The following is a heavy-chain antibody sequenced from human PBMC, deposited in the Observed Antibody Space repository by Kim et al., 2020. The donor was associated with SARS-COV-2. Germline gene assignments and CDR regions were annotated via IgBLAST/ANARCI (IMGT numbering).Heavy chain of an antibody. CDR3: ARVLRYYDSSGYLRDYYG. CDR1: GFTFSSYA. V-gene: IGHV3-30*04. CDR2: ISYDGSNK. D-gene: IGHD3-22*01. Sequence: GGSLRLSCVASGFTFSSYAMHWVRQAPGKGLEWVAVISYDGSNKYYADSVKGRFTISRDNSKNTLYLQMNSLRAEDTAVYYCARVLRYYDSSGYLRDYYG. J-gene: IGHJ6*01.